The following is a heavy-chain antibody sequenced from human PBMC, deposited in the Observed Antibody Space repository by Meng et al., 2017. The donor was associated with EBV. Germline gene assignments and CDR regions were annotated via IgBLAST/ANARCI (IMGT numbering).Heavy chain of an antibody. CDR2: FLPTLGAP. CDR1: GGTFRTYA. Sequence: VQLVQSAAEVKKPGSSVKVYCKTSGGTFRTYAISWVRQAPGQGLEWLGGFLPTLGAPNYAQKFHGRVAITADESTSTHYMDLSSLRSEDTAVYYCASESGRGYTPDYWGQGTLVTVSS. D-gene: IGHD3-10*01. J-gene: IGHJ4*02. CDR3: ASESGRGYTPDY. V-gene: IGHV1-69*01.